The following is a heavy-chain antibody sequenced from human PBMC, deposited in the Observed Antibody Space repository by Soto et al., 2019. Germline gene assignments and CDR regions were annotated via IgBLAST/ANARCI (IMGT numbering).Heavy chain of an antibody. Sequence: QVQLLQSGAEVRKPGASVKVSCKTSGYIFTLFGISWVRQAPGQGVEWMGWTTAYNGDTKYAQKFQGRVTLTTDTATSTDYMQLTGLRSDETAEYFCARGGQYRYFDYWGQGTLVTVSS. V-gene: IGHV1-18*01. CDR1: GYIFTLFG. CDR3: ARGGQYRYFDY. D-gene: IGHD3-16*02. J-gene: IGHJ4*02. CDR2: TTAYNGDT.